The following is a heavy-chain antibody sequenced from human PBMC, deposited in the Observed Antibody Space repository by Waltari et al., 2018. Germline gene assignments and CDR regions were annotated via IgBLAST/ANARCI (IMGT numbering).Heavy chain of an antibody. Sequence: QVQLQESGPGLVKPSETLSLTCTVSGGSFSSHFWSWFRQHPGKGLEWLGYIYYSGSTDYNPSLKSRVTISVDTSKNQFSLKLSSVTAADTAVYYCARGHGGSYYVFDYWGQGTLVTVSS. V-gene: IGHV4-59*11. CDR2: IYYSGST. CDR1: GGSFSSHF. J-gene: IGHJ4*02. D-gene: IGHD1-26*01. CDR3: ARGHGGSYYVFDY.